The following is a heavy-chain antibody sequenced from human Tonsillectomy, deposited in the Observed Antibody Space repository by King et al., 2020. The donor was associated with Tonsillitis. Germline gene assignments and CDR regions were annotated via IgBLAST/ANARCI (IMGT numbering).Heavy chain of an antibody. CDR3: AKILTYCSGVSCYSAGFDS. Sequence: QLVQSGGGVVQPGRSLRLSCAASGFTFSKYAMHWVRQPPGKGLEWVAIMSYDGSNKYYEESVRGRFTISRDNSKNTLYLQMSGLRAEDTAVYYCAKILTYCSGVSCYSAGFDSWGQGTPVTVSS. CDR2: MSYDGSNK. J-gene: IGHJ4*02. D-gene: IGHD2-15*01. V-gene: IGHV3-30*04. CDR1: GFTFSKYA.